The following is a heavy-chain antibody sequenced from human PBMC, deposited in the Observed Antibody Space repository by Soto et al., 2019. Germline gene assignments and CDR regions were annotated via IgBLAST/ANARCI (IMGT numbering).Heavy chain of an antibody. CDR2: IAHDGSIT. Sequence: QVQLVESGGGVVPPGRSLRLSCAASGFTFSNYGMHWVRQAPGKGLEWVAVIAHDGSITSYADSVKGRFTVSRDNDKNTVFLQFNSLTTDDTALYSSAKGGAYDDVSENNRYSGGVAPWGQGTAVPVSS. J-gene: IGHJ4*02. CDR1: GFTFSNYG. CDR3: AKGGAYDDVSENNRYSGGVAP. V-gene: IGHV3-30*18. D-gene: IGHD3-16*02.